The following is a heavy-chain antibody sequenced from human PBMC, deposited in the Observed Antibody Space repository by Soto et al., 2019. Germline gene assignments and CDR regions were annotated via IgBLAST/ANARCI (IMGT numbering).Heavy chain of an antibody. CDR2: IYWDDDK. J-gene: IGHJ4*02. CDR1: GFSLSTSGVG. D-gene: IGHD3-3*01. Sequence: QITLKESGPTLVKPTQTLTLTCTFSGFSLSTSGVGVGWIRQPPGKALEWLALIYWDDDKRYSPSLKSRLTITNDTSKNQVVLTMTNMDPVDTATYYCAHRPSHDFWSGYYFTNWGQGTLVTVSS. CDR3: AHRPSHDFWSGYYFTN. V-gene: IGHV2-5*02.